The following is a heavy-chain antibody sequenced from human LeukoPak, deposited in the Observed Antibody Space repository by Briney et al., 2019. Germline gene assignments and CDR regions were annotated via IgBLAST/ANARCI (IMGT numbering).Heavy chain of an antibody. D-gene: IGHD6-6*01. V-gene: IGHV4-59*01. Sequence: SETLSLTCTVSGGSISSYYWSWIRQPPGKGLEWIGYIYYSGSTNYNPSLKSRVTISVDTSKNQFSLKLSSVTAADTAVYYCARDLGGSSADYWGQGILVTVSS. CDR2: IYYSGST. CDR1: GGSISSYY. J-gene: IGHJ4*02. CDR3: ARDLGGSSADY.